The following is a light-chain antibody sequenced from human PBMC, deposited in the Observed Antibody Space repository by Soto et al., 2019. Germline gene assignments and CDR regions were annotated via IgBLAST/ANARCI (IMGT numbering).Light chain of an antibody. J-gene: IGKJ4*01. CDR3: QQRSNWPRLT. Sequence: EIVLTQSAATLSLSPGERATLSCWASQSVYSNFLAWYQQKPGLAPRLLIYDASNRATGIPARFSGSESGTDFTLTISSLQPEDFAVYFCQQRSNWPRLTFGGGTKVDI. V-gene: IGKV3-11*01. CDR1: QSVYSNF. CDR2: DAS.